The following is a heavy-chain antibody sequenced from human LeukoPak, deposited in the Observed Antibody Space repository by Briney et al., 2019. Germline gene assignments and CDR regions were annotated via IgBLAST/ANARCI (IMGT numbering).Heavy chain of an antibody. D-gene: IGHD4-17*01. V-gene: IGHV1-69*04. Sequence: SVNVSCKASGGTFSSYAISWVRQAPGQGLEWMGRIIPILGIANYAQKFQGRVTITADKSTSTAYMELSSLRSEDTAVYYCARDSTVTIEYYYGMDVWGQGTTVTVSS. CDR2: IIPILGIA. CDR3: ARDSTVTIEYYYGMDV. CDR1: GGTFSSYA. J-gene: IGHJ6*02.